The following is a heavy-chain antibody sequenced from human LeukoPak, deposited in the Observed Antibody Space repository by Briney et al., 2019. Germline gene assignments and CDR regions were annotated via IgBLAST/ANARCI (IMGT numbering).Heavy chain of an antibody. CDR3: ASGGYSYGAADY. CDR2: IYYSGST. J-gene: IGHJ4*02. V-gene: IGHV4-59*01. CDR1: GGSISSYY. Sequence: SETLSLTCTVYGGSISSYYWSWLRQPPGKGLEWIGYIYYSGSTNYNPSHKSRVTISVDTSKNQFSLKLSSVTAADTAVYYCASGGYSYGAADYWGQGTLVTVSS. D-gene: IGHD5-18*01.